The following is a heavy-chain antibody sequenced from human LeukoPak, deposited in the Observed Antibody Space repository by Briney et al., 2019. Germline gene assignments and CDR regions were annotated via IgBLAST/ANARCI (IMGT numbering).Heavy chain of an antibody. D-gene: IGHD3-3*01. CDR3: ARGRRDDFWSGYAFDY. CDR2: IYYSGST. J-gene: IGHJ4*02. Sequence: PSETLSLTCTVSGGSISSGGYYWSWIRQHPGKGLEWIGYIYYSGSTYYNPSLKSRVTISVDTSENQFSLKLSSVTAADTAVYYCARGRRDDFWSGYAFDYWGQGTLVTVSS. CDR1: GGSISSGGYY. V-gene: IGHV4-31*03.